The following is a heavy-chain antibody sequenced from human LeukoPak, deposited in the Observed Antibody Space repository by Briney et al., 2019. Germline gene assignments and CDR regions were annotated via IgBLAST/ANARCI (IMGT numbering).Heavy chain of an antibody. D-gene: IGHD5-12*01. V-gene: IGHV3-23*01. CDR3: ASAGSAGY. J-gene: IGHJ4*02. Sequence: GGSLRLSCEASGFSFPNYAMTWVRQAPGKGLEWVSGSGRGGSIDYVDSVKGRFTISRDNSKNTLYLQMNSLRAEDTAVYYCASAGSAGYWGQGTLVTVSS. CDR2: SGRGGSI. CDR1: GFSFPNYA.